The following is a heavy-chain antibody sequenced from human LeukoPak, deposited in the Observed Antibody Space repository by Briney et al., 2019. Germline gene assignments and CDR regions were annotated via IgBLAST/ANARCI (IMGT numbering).Heavy chain of an antibody. CDR2: IYYSGST. CDR3: ARYSGEYYDSSGSFDY. CDR1: GGSISSSRYY. J-gene: IGHJ4*02. D-gene: IGHD3-22*01. Sequence: SETLSLTCTVSGGSISSSRYYWGWTRQPPGKGLEWMGRIYYSGSTYYNPSLKARVTISVDTYKNQFSLKLSSVTAADTAVYYCARYSGEYYDSSGSFDYWGQGTLVTVSS. V-gene: IGHV4-39*01.